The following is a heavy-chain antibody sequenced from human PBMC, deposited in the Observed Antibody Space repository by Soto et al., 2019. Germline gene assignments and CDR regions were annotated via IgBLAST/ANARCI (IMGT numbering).Heavy chain of an antibody. CDR3: ARGSLFGVVTRAPFDY. Sequence: PSETLSLTCTVSGGSIITYYWNWIRQPPGKGLEWIGYIYYIGSTNYNPSLKSRVTISLDTSKNHFSLKLRSVTAADTAVYYCARGSLFGVVTRAPFDYWGQGTLVTVSS. CDR1: GGSIITYY. J-gene: IGHJ4*02. D-gene: IGHD3-3*01. CDR2: IYYIGST. V-gene: IGHV4-59*01.